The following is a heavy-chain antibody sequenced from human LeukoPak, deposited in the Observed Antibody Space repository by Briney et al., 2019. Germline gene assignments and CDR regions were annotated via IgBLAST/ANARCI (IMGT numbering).Heavy chain of an antibody. CDR2: ISSSSSYI. Sequence: KPGGSLRLSCAASGFTFSSYSMNWVRQAPGKGLEWVSSISSSSSYIYYADSVKGRFTVSRDNSKNTLYLQMNSLRADDTAVYYCAKSPPPGYTSGWCNWIAPGGQGTLVTVSS. J-gene: IGHJ5*02. D-gene: IGHD6-19*01. V-gene: IGHV3-21*04. CDR1: GFTFSSYS. CDR3: AKSPPPGYTSGWCNWIAP.